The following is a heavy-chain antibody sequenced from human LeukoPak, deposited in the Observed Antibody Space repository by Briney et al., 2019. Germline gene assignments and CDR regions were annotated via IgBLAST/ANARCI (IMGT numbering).Heavy chain of an antibody. J-gene: IGHJ3*02. CDR3: ARDTDYGQWLWAFDI. V-gene: IGHV4-39*07. CDR1: GGSISSSSYY. Sequence: SETLSLTCTVSGGSISSSSYYRGWIRQPPGKGLEWIGSIYYSGSTYYNPSLKSRVTISVDTSKNQFSLKLSSVTAADTAVYYCARDTDYGQWLWAFDIWGQGTMVTVSS. D-gene: IGHD3-22*01. CDR2: IYYSGST.